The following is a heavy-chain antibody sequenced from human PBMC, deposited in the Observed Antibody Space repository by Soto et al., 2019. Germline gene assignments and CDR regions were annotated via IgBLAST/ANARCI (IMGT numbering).Heavy chain of an antibody. CDR1: GFTFSSYS. CDR3: ARXLRPRAFDV. Sequence: EVQLLESGGGLVKPGESLRLSCAASGFTFSSYSMNWVRQAPGQGLEWVSSISSNSNYIYYAESVKGRFTVSRDNAKNSVYLQMITLKTEDTAVYYCARXLRPRAFDVWGQGTMVTVSS. CDR2: ISSNSNYI. J-gene: IGHJ3*01. V-gene: IGHV3-21*02.